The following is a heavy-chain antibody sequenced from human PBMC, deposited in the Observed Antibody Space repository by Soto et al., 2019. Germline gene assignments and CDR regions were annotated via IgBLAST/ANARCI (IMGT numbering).Heavy chain of an antibody. CDR3: TRGLYGYSVGYDH. J-gene: IGHJ4*02. CDR1: GFTFSSYY. Sequence: EVQLVESGGGLVQPGGSLTLSCAASGFTFSSYYMHWVRQVPGKGLVWVSRLNNDGSSTDYADSVKGRFTISRDNAKNKLYLQMNSLRAEDTAVYYCTRGLYGYSVGYDHWGQEALVTVSS. D-gene: IGHD2-15*01. V-gene: IGHV3-74*01. CDR2: LNNDGSST.